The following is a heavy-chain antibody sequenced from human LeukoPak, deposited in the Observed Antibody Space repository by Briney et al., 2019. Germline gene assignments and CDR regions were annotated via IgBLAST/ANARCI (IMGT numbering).Heavy chain of an antibody. Sequence: GGSLRLSCAASGXTFSTYSVNWVRQAPGKGLEWVSSISSSSSYIYYADSVKGRFTISRDNAKNSLYLQMNSLRAEDTAVYYCARVEDSSGYYGPYFDYWGQGVLVTVSP. V-gene: IGHV3-21*01. CDR2: ISSSSSYI. CDR3: ARVEDSSGYYGPYFDY. CDR1: GXTFSTYS. D-gene: IGHD3-22*01. J-gene: IGHJ4*02.